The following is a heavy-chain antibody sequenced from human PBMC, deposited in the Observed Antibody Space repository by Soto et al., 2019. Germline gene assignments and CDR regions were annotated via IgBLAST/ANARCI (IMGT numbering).Heavy chain of an antibody. V-gene: IGHV3-48*03. CDR3: ARAPDSSGWYVFDN. CDR1: GFCFSGYE. J-gene: IGHJ4*02. CDR2: ISNSGVTT. Sequence: GSLSLSCAVSGFCFSGYEMNWVRQAPGKGLEWISYISNSGVTTYYADSVKGRFTISRYNDKKSLFLQMKSLRAEDTAVYYCARAPDSSGWYVFDNWGQGTLVTVSS. D-gene: IGHD6-13*01.